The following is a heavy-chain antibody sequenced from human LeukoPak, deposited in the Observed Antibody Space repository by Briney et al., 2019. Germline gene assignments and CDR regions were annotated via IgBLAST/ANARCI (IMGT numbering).Heavy chain of an antibody. V-gene: IGHV1-2*02. Sequence: ASVKVSCKASGYTFTNSYMHWVRQAPGQGLEWMGWINPNSGGTNYAQKFRGRVTMTRDTSINTAYMELSRLRSDDTALYYCAKDVEYSDSFAGEDRNWFDPSGQGTLVTVSS. CDR2: INPNSGGT. J-gene: IGHJ5*02. D-gene: IGHD5-18*01. CDR3: AKDVEYSDSFAGEDRNWFDP. CDR1: GYTFTNSY.